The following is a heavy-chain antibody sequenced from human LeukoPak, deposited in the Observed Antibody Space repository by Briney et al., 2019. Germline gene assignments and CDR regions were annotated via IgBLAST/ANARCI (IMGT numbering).Heavy chain of an antibody. CDR1: GFTLSNHY. D-gene: IGHD4/OR15-4a*01. V-gene: IGHV3-72*01. CDR2: SRIKANSYST. J-gene: IGHJ4*02. CDR3: ARGLNSFDS. Sequence: PGRSLRLSRAAAGFTLSNHYMDSVRQPPGKGREWVGRSRIKANSYSTVYAASARGRFTISRDESKNSLDLQMYSLKTEDTAVYFCARGLNSFDSWGQGTQVTVSS.